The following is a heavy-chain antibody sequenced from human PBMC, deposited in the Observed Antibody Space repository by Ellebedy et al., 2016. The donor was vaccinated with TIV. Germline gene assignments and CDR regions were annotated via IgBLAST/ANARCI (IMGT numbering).Heavy chain of an antibody. J-gene: IGHJ4*02. Sequence: GESLKISCAASGFTFSNAWMSWVRQAPGKGLEWVGRIKSKTDGGTTDYAAPVKGRFTISRDDSKNTLYLQMNSLKTEDTAVYYCARYSSGWIWGQGTLVTVSS. CDR2: IKSKTDGGTT. V-gene: IGHV3-15*01. D-gene: IGHD6-19*01. CDR3: ARYSSGWI. CDR1: GFTFSNAW.